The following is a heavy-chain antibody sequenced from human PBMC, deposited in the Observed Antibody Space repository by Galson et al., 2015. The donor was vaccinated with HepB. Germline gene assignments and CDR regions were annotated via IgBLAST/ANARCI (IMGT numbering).Heavy chain of an antibody. J-gene: IGHJ4*02. CDR3: ARSDTVTTFSGFDY. D-gene: IGHD4-11*01. V-gene: IGHV3-72*01. Sequence: SLRLSCAVSGFIFSDHYMDWVRQAPGKGLEWVGRSRNNAYSYTTEYAASVEGRFTVSRDESKNTVYLQMNSLKTEDTAVYYCARSDTVTTFSGFDYWGQGTLVTVSS. CDR2: SRNNAYSYTT. CDR1: GFIFSDHY.